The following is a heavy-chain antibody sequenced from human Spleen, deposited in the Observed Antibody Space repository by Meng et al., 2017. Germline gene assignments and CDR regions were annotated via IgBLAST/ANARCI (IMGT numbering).Heavy chain of an antibody. Sequence: QVPLVQSGAEVKKPGSSGKVSCKASGGTFSSYAISWVRQAPGQGLEWMGHIKPHTGDTLYAQKFQGRVSMTRDTSINTAYVELSGLGSDDTAVYYCVRDENISLGKLFGDYWGQGTLVTVSS. CDR2: IKPHTGDT. D-gene: IGHD2/OR15-2a*01. CDR1: GGTFSSYA. CDR3: VRDENISLGKLFGDY. J-gene: IGHJ4*02. V-gene: IGHV1-2*06.